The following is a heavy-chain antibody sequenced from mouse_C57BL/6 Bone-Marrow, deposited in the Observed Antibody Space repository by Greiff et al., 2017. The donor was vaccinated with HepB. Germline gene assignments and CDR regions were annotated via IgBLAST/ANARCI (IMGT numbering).Heavy chain of an antibody. CDR3: ARNYYYGSSYWFAY. J-gene: IGHJ3*01. D-gene: IGHD1-1*01. V-gene: IGHV2-9-1*01. CDR1: GFSLTSYA. Sequence: VKLMESGPGLVAPSQSLSITCTVSGFSLTSYAISWVRQPPGKGLEWLGVIWTGGGTNYNSALKSRLSISKDNSKSQVFLKMNSLQTDDTARYYCARNYYYGSSYWFAYWGQGTLVPVSA. CDR2: IWTGGGT.